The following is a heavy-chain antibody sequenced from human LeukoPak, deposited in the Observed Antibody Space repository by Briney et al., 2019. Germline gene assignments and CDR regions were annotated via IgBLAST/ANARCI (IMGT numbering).Heavy chain of an antibody. V-gene: IGHV3-48*04. CDR2: ISSSGSTI. CDR3: ASLLWFGGSYYYGMDV. Sequence: GGSLRLSCAASGFTFSSYAMSWVRQAPGKGLEWVSYISSSGSTIYYADSVRGRFTISRDNAKNSLYLQMNSLRAEDTAVYYCASLLWFGGSYYYGMDVWGQGTTVTASS. J-gene: IGHJ6*02. CDR1: GFTFSSYA. D-gene: IGHD3-10*01.